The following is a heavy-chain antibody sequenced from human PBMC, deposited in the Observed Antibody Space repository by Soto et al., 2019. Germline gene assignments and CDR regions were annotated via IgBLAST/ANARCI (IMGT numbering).Heavy chain of an antibody. CDR1: GFTFSSYS. CDR3: ARAAVVVPAAIRSGDYYYMDV. D-gene: IGHD2-2*01. Sequence: GGSLRLSCAASGFTFSSYSMNWVRQAPGKGLEWVSSISSSSSYIYYADSVKGRFTISRDNAKNSLYLQMNSLRAEDTAVYYCARAAVVVPAAIRSGDYYYMDVWGKGTTVTVSS. J-gene: IGHJ6*03. CDR2: ISSSSSYI. V-gene: IGHV3-21*01.